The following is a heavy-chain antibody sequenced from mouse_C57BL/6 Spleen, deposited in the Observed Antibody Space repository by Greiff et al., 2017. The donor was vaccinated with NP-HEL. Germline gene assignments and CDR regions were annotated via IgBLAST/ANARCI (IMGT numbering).Heavy chain of an antibody. CDR1: GYTFTSYG. CDR2: IYPRSGNT. D-gene: IGHD1-1*01. CDR3: ASYYYGSSPSYYAMDY. V-gene: IGHV1-81*01. Sequence: VQLQQSGAELARPGASVKLSCKASGYTFTSYGISWVKQRTGQGLEWIGEIYPRSGNTYYNEKFKGKATLTADKSSSTAYMELRSLTSEDSAVYFCASYYYGSSPSYYAMDYWVQGTSVTVSS. J-gene: IGHJ4*01.